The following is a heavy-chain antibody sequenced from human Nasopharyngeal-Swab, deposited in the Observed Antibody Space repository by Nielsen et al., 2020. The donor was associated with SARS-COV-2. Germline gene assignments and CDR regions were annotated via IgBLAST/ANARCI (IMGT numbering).Heavy chain of an antibody. CDR1: GFTFSSYS. Sequence: GESLKISCAASGFTFSSYSMNWVRQAPGKGLEWVSSISSSSSYIYYADSVKGRFTISRDNAKNSLYLQMSSLRAEDTAVYYCAREVGSSWYYFDYWGQGTLVTVSS. V-gene: IGHV3-21*01. J-gene: IGHJ4*02. CDR3: AREVGSSWYYFDY. CDR2: ISSSSSYI. D-gene: IGHD6-13*01.